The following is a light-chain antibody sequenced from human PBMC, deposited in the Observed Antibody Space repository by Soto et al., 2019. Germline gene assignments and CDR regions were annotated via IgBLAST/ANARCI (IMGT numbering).Light chain of an antibody. CDR1: SSDVGSYNL. CDR3: CSFAGISIHVV. CDR2: EDN. J-gene: IGLJ2*01. Sequence: QSALTQPASVSGSPGQSITISCIGTSSDVGSYNLVSWYQQHPGQAPKLMIYEDNKRPSGVSNRFSGSKSGNTASLTISGLQAEDEADYYCCSFAGISIHVVFGGGTKVTVL. V-gene: IGLV2-23*01.